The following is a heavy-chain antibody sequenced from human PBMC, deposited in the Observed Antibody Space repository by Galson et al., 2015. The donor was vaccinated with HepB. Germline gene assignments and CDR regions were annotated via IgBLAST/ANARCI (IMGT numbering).Heavy chain of an antibody. V-gene: IGHV3-23*01. CDR2: ISGSGGST. CDR1: GFTFITYA. CDR3: AKARGYSTYFFDY. J-gene: IGHJ4*02. D-gene: IGHD3-22*01. Sequence: SLRLSCAASGFTFITYAMSWVRQAPGKGLEWVSGISGSGGSTYYADSVKGRFTISRDNSKNTLYLQMNSLRAEDTAVYYCAKARGYSTYFFDYWGQGTLVTVSS.